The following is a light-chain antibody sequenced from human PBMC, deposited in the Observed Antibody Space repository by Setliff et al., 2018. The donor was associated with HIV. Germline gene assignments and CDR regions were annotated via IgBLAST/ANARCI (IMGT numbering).Light chain of an antibody. CDR3: CSFAGSSTSV. J-gene: IGLJ1*01. CDR2: EGN. V-gene: IGLV2-23*01. Sequence: QSALTQPASVSGSPGQSITLSCTGTSSDVGSYNLVSWYQQHPGKAPKLIIYEGNKRPSGVSTRFSGSKSGNTASLTISGLQAEDEADYYCCSFAGSSTSVFGTGTKVTVL. CDR1: SSDVGSYNL.